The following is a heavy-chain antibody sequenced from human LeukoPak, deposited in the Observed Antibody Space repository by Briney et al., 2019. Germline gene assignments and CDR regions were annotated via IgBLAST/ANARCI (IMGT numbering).Heavy chain of an antibody. CDR1: EYTFTGYY. J-gene: IGHJ6*03. CDR3: ARRSNVAVAGYYYYMDV. V-gene: IGHV1-2*02. CDR2: TNPNSGGT. D-gene: IGHD6-19*01. Sequence: ASVKVSCKASEYTFTGYYMHWVRQALGQGLEWMGWTNPNSGGTNYAQKFQGRVTMTRDTSISTAYMELSRLRSDDTAVYYCARRSNVAVAGYYYYMDVWGKGTTVTVSS.